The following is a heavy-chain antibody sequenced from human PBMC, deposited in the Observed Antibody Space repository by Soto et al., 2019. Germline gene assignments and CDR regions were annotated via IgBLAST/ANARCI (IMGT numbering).Heavy chain of an antibody. CDR2: ISSSSSTI. CDR1: GFTFSSYS. Sequence: GGSLRLSCAASGFTFSSYSMNWVRQAPGKGLEWVSYISSSSSTIYYAYSLKGRFTISRDNAKNSLYLQMNSLRDEDTAVYYCARDASYEYVWGSYRSADYWGQGTLVTVSS. V-gene: IGHV3-48*02. J-gene: IGHJ4*02. D-gene: IGHD3-16*02. CDR3: ARDASYEYVWGSYRSADY.